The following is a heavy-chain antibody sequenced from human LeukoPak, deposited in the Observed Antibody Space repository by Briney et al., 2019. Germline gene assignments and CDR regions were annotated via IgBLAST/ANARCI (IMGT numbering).Heavy chain of an antibody. CDR2: INHSGST. D-gene: IGHD3-16*02. CDR1: GGSFSGYY. CDR3: ARGSRSHDYVWGSYRPFDY. V-gene: IGHV4-34*01. J-gene: IGHJ4*02. Sequence: SETLSLTCAVYGGSFSGYYWSWIRQPPGKGLEWIGEINHSGSTNYNPSLKSRVTISVDTSKNQFSLKLSSVTAADTAVYYCARGSRSHDYVWGSYRPFDYWGQGTLVTVSS.